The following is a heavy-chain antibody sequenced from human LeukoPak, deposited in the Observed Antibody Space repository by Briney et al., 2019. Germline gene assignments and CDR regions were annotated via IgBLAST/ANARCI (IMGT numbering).Heavy chain of an antibody. J-gene: IGHJ4*02. Sequence: ASVKVSCKASGYTFTGYHMHWVRQAPGQGLEWMGRVNPNSGDTNYAQKFQGRVAMTRDTSISTAFMGLTRLRSDDTAVYYCARDYCSSTSCLFDYWGQGTLVTVSS. CDR3: ARDYCSSTSCLFDY. CDR1: GYTFTGYH. D-gene: IGHD2-2*01. V-gene: IGHV1-2*06. CDR2: VNPNSGDT.